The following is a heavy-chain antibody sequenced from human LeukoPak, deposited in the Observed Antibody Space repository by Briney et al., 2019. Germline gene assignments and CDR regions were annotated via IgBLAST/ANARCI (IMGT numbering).Heavy chain of an antibody. Sequence: PSETLSLTCTVSVGSISSGGYYWSWIRQPAGKGLEWIGHIYTRGSANYNPSLKSRVTMSVDTSKNQFSLRLSSVTAADTAIYYCAREWHHVFDYWGQGTLVTVSS. D-gene: IGHD5-12*01. CDR3: AREWHHVFDY. V-gene: IGHV4-61*09. CDR2: IYTRGSA. J-gene: IGHJ4*02. CDR1: VGSISSGGYY.